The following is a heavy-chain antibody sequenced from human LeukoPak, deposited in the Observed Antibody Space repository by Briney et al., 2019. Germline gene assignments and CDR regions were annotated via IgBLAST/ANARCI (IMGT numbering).Heavy chain of an antibody. V-gene: IGHV4-30-2*01. Sequence: NPSETLSLTCTVSGGSISSGDYYWSWIRQPPGKGLEWIGYIFHSGSAYYNPSLKSRVTISVDRSKNQFSLKLSSVTAADTAVYYCARRVHSGSWSSYFDYWGQETLVTVSS. D-gene: IGHD6-13*01. CDR3: ARRVHSGSWSSYFDY. CDR1: GGSISSGDYY. J-gene: IGHJ4*02. CDR2: IFHSGSA.